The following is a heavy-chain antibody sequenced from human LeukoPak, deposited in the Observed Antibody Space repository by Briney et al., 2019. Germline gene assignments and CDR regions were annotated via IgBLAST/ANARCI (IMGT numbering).Heavy chain of an antibody. CDR2: ISSSGSTI. V-gene: IGHV3-48*03. CDR1: GFTFSSYE. D-gene: IGHD3-10*01. Sequence: GGSLRLSCAASGFTFSSYEMNWVRQAPGKGLEWVSYISSSGSTIYYADSVKGRFTISRDNAKNSLYLQMNSLRAEDTAVYYCARWAGVLLWFGELPNYFDYWGQGTLVTVSS. CDR3: ARWAGVLLWFGELPNYFDY. J-gene: IGHJ4*02.